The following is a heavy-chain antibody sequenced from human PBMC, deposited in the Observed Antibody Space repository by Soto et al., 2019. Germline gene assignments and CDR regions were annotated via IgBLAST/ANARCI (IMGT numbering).Heavy chain of an antibody. V-gene: IGHV1-46*01. J-gene: IGHJ4*02. CDR1: GYIFTSYY. D-gene: IGHD3-10*01. CDR2: INPSGGST. Sequence: ASVKVSCKASGYIFTSYYMHWVRQAPGQGLEWMGIINPSGGSTSYAQKFQGRVTMTRDTSTSTVYMELSSLRSEDTAVYYCAINESSNYYGSGSYPFDYWGQGTLVTVSS. CDR3: AINESSNYYGSGSYPFDY.